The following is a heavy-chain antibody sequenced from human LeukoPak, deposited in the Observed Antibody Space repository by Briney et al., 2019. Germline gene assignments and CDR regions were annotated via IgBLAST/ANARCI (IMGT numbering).Heavy chain of an antibody. D-gene: IGHD2-2*01. J-gene: IGHJ4*02. CDR2: IYYSGST. CDR1: GGSISSYY. CDR3: ARLGPIVVVPAARYFDY. V-gene: IGHV4-59*08. Sequence: SETLSLTCTVSGGSISSYYWSWIRQPPGKGLEWIGYIYYSGSTNYNPSLKSRVTISVDTSKNQFSLKLSSVTAADTAVYYCARLGPIVVVPAARYFDYWGQGTLDTVSS.